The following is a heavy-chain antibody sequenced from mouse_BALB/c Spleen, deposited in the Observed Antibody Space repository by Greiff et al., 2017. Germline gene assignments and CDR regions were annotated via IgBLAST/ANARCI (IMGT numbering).Heavy chain of an antibody. CDR3: ARPYGSSSFAY. D-gene: IGHD1-1*01. Sequence: EVQLQESGPGLVKPSQSLSLTCTVTGYSITSDYAWNWIRQFPGNKLEWMGYISYSGSTSYNPSLKSRISITRDTSKNQFFLQLNSVTTEDTATYYCARPYGSSSFAYWGQGTLVTVSA. CDR1: GYSITSDYA. V-gene: IGHV3-2*02. J-gene: IGHJ3*01. CDR2: ISYSGST.